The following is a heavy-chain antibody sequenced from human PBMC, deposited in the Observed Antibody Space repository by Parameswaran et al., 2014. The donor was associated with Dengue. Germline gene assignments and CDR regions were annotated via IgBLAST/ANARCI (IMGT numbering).Heavy chain of an antibody. Sequence: VRQMPGKGLEWMGIIYPGDSDTRYSPSFQGQVTISADKSISTAYLQWSSLKASDTAMYYCASLGGITMVRGAPFNAFDIWGQGTMVTVSS. J-gene: IGHJ3*02. V-gene: IGHV5-51*01. D-gene: IGHD3-10*01. CDR3: ASLGGITMVRGAPFNAFDI. CDR2: IYPGDSDT.